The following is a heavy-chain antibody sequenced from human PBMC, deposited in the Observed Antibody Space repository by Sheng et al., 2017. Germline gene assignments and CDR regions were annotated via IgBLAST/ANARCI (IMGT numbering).Heavy chain of an antibody. CDR3: LRENRRWGSYYDSSGYYDAFVY. V-gene: IGHV4-38-2*01. Sequence: QVQLQESGPGLVKPSETLSLTCAVSGYSISSGYYWGWIRQPPGKGLEWIGSIYHSGSTYYNPSLKSRVTISVDTSKNQFSLKLSSVTAADTAVYYCLRENRRWGSYYDSSGYYDAFVYLGQGTMSPSL. CDR1: GYSISSGYY. D-gene: IGHD3-22*01. CDR2: IYHSGST. J-gene: IGHJ3*02.